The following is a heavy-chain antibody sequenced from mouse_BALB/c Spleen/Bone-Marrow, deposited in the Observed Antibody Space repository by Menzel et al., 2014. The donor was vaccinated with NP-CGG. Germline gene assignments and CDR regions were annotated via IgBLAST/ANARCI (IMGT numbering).Heavy chain of an antibody. CDR1: GFTFSTYA. V-gene: IGHV5-9-4*01. J-gene: IGHJ3*01. CDR2: TSSGGSYT. Sequence: EVKLVESGGVLVKPGGSLKLSCAASGFTFSTYAMSWVRQSPEKRLEWVAETSSGGSYTYYPDTVTGRFTISRDNAKNTLYLEMSSLRSEDTAMYYCARDGYGSSDWGQGTLVTVSA. CDR3: ARDGYGSSD. D-gene: IGHD1-1*01.